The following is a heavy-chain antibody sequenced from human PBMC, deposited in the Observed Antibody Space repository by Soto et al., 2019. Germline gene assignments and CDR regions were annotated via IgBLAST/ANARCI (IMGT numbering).Heavy chain of an antibody. CDR1: GFIVSNNS. V-gene: IGHV3-66*01. CDR2: IFSGGST. J-gene: IGHJ6*02. D-gene: IGHD2-15*01. CDR3: ARDQALVVPSLVNSDYYYYAMDV. Sequence: PGGSLRLSCAASGFIVSNNSMTWVRQAPGKGLEWISMIFSGGSTKYGDSVRGRFTVSRDISKNTLYLQMNGLRDDDTAIYFCARDQALVVPSLVNSDYYYYAMDVWGQGTTVTVSS.